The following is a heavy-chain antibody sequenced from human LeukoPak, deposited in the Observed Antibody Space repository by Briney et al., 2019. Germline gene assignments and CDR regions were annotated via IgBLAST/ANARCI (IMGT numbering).Heavy chain of an antibody. D-gene: IGHD3-3*01. V-gene: IGHV4-61*01. CDR3: AREIGYDFWSGYYLSSKEPNGAFDI. CDR2: IYYSGST. Sequence: SETLSLTCTVSGGSVSSGSYYWSWIRQPPGKGLEWIGYIYYSGSTNYNPSLKSRVTISVDTSKNQFSLKLSSVTAADTAVYYCAREIGYDFWSGYYLSSKEPNGAFDIWGQGTMVTVSS. J-gene: IGHJ3*02. CDR1: GGSVSSGSYY.